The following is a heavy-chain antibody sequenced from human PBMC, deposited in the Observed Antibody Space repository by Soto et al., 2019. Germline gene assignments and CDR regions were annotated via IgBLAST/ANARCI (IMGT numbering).Heavy chain of an antibody. CDR3: AKDRAPTGNPYYFDY. V-gene: IGHV3-23*01. J-gene: IGHJ4*02. CDR2: ISGSGGST. CDR1: GFTLSSYA. D-gene: IGHD1-1*01. Sequence: SVGSLRLSCAASGFTLSSYAMSWVRQAPGKGLEWVSAISGSGGSTYYADSVKGRFTISRDNSKNTLYLQMNSLRAEDTAVYYCAKDRAPTGNPYYFDYWGQGTLVTVSS.